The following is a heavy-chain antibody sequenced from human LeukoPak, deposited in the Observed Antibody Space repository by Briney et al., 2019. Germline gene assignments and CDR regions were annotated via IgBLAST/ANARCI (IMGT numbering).Heavy chain of an antibody. CDR2: IYYSGST. V-gene: IGHV4-39*01. Sequence: SETLSLTCAVSGGSISNSHYWGWIRPPPGKGLEWIGSIYYSGSTYYNPSLKSRVTISVDTSKNQFSLKLSSVTAADTAVYYCARLRQLADFDYWGQGTLVTVSS. CDR1: GGSISNSHY. J-gene: IGHJ4*02. D-gene: IGHD6-6*01. CDR3: ARLRQLADFDY.